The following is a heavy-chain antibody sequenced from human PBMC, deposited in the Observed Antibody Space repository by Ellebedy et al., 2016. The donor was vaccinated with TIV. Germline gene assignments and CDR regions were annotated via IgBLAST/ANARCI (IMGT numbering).Heavy chain of an antibody. CDR3: VKSFNSGVGATY. Sequence: GESLKISCAASGFTFSNYWMHWVRQAPGKGLVWVSGINSDESIIKYADSVKGRFTISRDNAKNTLFLQMNSLRAEDTAMYYCVKSFNSGVGATYWGQGALVTVSA. J-gene: IGHJ4*02. D-gene: IGHD1-26*01. CDR1: GFTFSNYW. CDR2: INSDESII. V-gene: IGHV3-74*03.